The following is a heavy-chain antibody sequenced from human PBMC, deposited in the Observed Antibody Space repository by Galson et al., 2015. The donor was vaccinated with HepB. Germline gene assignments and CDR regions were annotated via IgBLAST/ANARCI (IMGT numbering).Heavy chain of an antibody. CDR2: ISYDGSNK. CDR3: AKEVNYGGNLPTDY. V-gene: IGHV3-30*18. CDR1: GFTFSSYG. D-gene: IGHD4-23*01. Sequence: SLRLSRAASGFTFSSYGMHWVRQAPGKGLEWVAVISYDGSNKYYADSVKGRFTISRDNSKNTLYLQMNSLRAEDTAVYYCAKEVNYGGNLPTDYWGQGILVTVSS. J-gene: IGHJ4*02.